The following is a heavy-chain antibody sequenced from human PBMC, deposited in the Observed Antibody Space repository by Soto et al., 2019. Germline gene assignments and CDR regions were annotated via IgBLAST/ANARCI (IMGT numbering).Heavy chain of an antibody. D-gene: IGHD2-2*01. V-gene: IGHV3-30*18. CDR3: AKGGGYQLLRIYFDY. Sequence: QVQLVESGGGVVQPGRSLRLSCAASGFIFSSYGMHWVRQAPGKGLEWVAVISYDGSSKYYADSVKGRFTISRDNSENTLHLQMNSLRAEDTAMYYCAKGGGYQLLRIYFDYWGQGTPVTVSS. J-gene: IGHJ4*02. CDR2: ISYDGSSK. CDR1: GFIFSSYG.